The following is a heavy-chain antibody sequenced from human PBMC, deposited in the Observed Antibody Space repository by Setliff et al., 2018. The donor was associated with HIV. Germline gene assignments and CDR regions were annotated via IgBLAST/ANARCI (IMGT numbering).Heavy chain of an antibody. CDR1: GYTFTDYY. D-gene: IGHD6-6*01. J-gene: IGHJ2*01. CDR2: IIPMFGTE. CDR3: ARGHSSSTNWFFDL. V-gene: IGHV1-69*06. Sequence: SVKVSCKASGYTFTDYYMHWVRQAPGQGLEWMGRIIPMFGTENYAQKFQGRVTLTADKFTTTAYMELSRLTSDDTAVYYCARGHSSSTNWFFDLWGRGTLVTVSS.